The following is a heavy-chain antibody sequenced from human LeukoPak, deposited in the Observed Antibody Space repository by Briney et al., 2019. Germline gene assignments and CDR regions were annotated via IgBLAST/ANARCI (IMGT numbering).Heavy chain of an antibody. CDR2: ISYDGSNK. CDR3: AKVGYCGGDCLRAHFDI. CDR1: GFTFSSYA. J-gene: IGHJ3*02. V-gene: IGHV3-30*04. Sequence: GRSLRLSCAASGFTFSSYAMHWVRQAPGKGLEWVAVISYDGSNKYYADSVKGRFTISRDNSKNTLYLQMNSLRAEDTAVYYCAKVGYCGGDCLRAHFDIWGQGTVVTVSS. D-gene: IGHD2-21*02.